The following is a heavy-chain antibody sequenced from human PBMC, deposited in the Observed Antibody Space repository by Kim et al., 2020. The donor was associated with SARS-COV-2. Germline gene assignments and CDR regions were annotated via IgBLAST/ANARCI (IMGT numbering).Heavy chain of an antibody. V-gene: IGHV4-31*03. CDR3: ARGGYCSSTTCPNWFDP. J-gene: IGHJ5*02. Sequence: SETLSLTCTVSGGSISSGGYYWSWIRQHPGKGLEWIGYIYYSGSTYYNPSLKSRVIISVDTSKNQFSLKLSSVTAADTAVYYCARGGYCSSTTCPNWFDPWGQGTLVTVSS. D-gene: IGHD2-2*01. CDR2: IYYSGST. CDR1: GGSISSGGYY.